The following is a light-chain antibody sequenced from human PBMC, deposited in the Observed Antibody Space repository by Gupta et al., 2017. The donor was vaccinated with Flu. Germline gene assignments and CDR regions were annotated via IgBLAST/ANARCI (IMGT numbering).Light chain of an antibody. Sequence: VLTQSPATLSLSPGERATLSCRASQSVSSYLAWYQQKPGQPPRLLIYDASNRATGIPARFSGSGSGTDFTLTISSLEPEDFAVYYCQQRSNWPLFGGGTKVEIK. J-gene: IGKJ4*01. CDR1: QSVSSY. CDR2: DAS. V-gene: IGKV3-11*01. CDR3: QQRSNWPL.